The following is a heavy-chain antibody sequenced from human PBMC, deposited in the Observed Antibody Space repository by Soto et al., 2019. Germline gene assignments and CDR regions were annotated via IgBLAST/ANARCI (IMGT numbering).Heavy chain of an antibody. D-gene: IGHD1-26*01. Sequence: GGSLRLSCAASGFTVSSDYMSWVRQAPGKGLEWVSVIYTGGSTYYADSVKGRFTFSRDNSKNTLYLQMNSLRAEDTAVYYCGSSRECFTRGGKFDYWGQGTLVTVSS. CDR2: IYTGGST. J-gene: IGHJ4*02. CDR1: GFTVSSDY. V-gene: IGHV3-53*01. CDR3: GSSRECFTRGGKFDY.